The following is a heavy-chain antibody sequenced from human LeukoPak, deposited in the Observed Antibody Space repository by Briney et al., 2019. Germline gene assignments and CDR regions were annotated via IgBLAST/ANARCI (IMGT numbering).Heavy chain of an antibody. CDR3: VAGASSADY. Sequence: SETLSLTCTVSGGSISSYYWSWIRQPSGKGLEWIGYIYYSGSTNYNPSLKSRVTISLDTSKSQFSLKLSSVTPAGTAVYYCVAGASSADYWGQGILVTVSS. V-gene: IGHV4-59*01. J-gene: IGHJ4*02. CDR1: GGSISSYY. CDR2: IYYSGST.